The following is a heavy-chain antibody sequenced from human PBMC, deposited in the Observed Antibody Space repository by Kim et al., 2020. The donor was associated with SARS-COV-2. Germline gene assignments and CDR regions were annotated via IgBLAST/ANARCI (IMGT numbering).Heavy chain of an antibody. J-gene: IGHJ4*02. D-gene: IGHD6-13*01. V-gene: IGHV1-24*01. CDR3: ATDLPAGTSDY. CDR2: T. Sequence: TIYAQKFQGRVTMTEDTSTDTAYMELSSLRSEDTAVYYCATDLPAGTSDYWCQGTLVTVSS.